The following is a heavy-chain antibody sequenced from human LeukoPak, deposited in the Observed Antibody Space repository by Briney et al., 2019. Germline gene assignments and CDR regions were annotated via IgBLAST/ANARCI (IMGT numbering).Heavy chain of an antibody. Sequence: GGSLRLSCAASGFTFDDYTMHWVRQAPGKGLEWVSLISWDGGSTYHADSVKGRFTISRDNSKNSLYLQMNSLRTEDTALYYCARGRGRYNDTSGYYYARILDYWGQGTLVTVSS. CDR2: ISWDGGST. CDR1: GFTFDDYT. CDR3: ARGRGRYNDTSGYYYARILDY. J-gene: IGHJ4*02. D-gene: IGHD3-22*01. V-gene: IGHV3-43*01.